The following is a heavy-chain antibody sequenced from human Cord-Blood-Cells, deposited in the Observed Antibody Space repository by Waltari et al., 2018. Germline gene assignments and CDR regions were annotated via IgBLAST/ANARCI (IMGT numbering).Heavy chain of an antibody. V-gene: IGHV4-31*01. CDR1: GGSISSGGYY. Sequence: QVQLQESGPGLVKPSQTLSLTCTVSGGSISSGGYYWSWIRQHPGKGLEWIGYIYYSGSTYYNPSLKSLVTISVDTSKNQFSLKLSSVTAADTAVYYCASHDILTGSAFDIWGQGTMVTVSS. J-gene: IGHJ3*02. D-gene: IGHD3-9*01. CDR2: IYYSGST. CDR3: ASHDILTGSAFDI.